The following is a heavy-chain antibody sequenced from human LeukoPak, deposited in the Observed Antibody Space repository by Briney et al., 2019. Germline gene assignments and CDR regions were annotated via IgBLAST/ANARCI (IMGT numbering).Heavy chain of an antibody. CDR2: INHSGST. CDR3: AGLGATTPQDY. CDR1: GGSFSGYY. D-gene: IGHD1-26*01. J-gene: IGHJ4*02. Sequence: PSETLSLTCAVYGGSFSGYYWSWIRQPPGKGLEWIGEINHSGSTNYNPSLKSRVTISVDTSKNQFSLKLSSVTAADTAAYYCAGLGATTPQDYWGQGTLVTVSS. V-gene: IGHV4-34*01.